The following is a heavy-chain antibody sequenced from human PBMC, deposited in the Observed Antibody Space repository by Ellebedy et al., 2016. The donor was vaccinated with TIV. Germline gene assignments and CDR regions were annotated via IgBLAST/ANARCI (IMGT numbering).Heavy chain of an antibody. CDR1: GGSISSYY. Sequence: SETLSLTXTVSGGSISSYYWSWIRQPAGKGLEWIGRIYTSGSTNYNPSLKSRVTMSVDTSKNQFSLKLSSVTAADTAVYYCAREGPLYSSGPKDYYYYGMDVWGQGTTVTVSS. V-gene: IGHV4-4*07. D-gene: IGHD6-19*01. J-gene: IGHJ6*02. CDR3: AREGPLYSSGPKDYYYYGMDV. CDR2: IYTSGST.